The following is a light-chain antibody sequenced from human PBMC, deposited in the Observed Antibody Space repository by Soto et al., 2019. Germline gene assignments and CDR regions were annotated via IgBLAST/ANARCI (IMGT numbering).Light chain of an antibody. J-gene: IGKJ4*01. Sequence: IVLTQSPATLSVSPGEGVTLSCRASQGVGSNLAWYQQRPGQAPRLLIYDASTRATGIPDRFSGSGSGTDFTLTINSLQSEDFAVYYCQQFNKWPHMIPFGGGTKLEMK. CDR2: DAS. CDR3: QQFNKWPHMIP. CDR1: QGVGSN. V-gene: IGKV3-15*01.